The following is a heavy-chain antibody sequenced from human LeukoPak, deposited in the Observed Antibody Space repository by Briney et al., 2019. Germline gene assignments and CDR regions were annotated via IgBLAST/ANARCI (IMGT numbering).Heavy chain of an antibody. CDR2: IKQDGTEK. V-gene: IGHV3-7*04. CDR1: GFTFSSYW. D-gene: IGHD3-22*01. J-gene: IGHJ5*02. CDR3: ARGGDSSGYYVWFDP. Sequence: PGGSLRLSCAASGFTFSSYWMSWVRQAPGKGLEWVASIKQDGTEKFYVDSVRGRFTISRDNAKNSVYLQMNSLRAEDTAVYHCARGGDSSGYYVWFDPWGQGTLVTVSS.